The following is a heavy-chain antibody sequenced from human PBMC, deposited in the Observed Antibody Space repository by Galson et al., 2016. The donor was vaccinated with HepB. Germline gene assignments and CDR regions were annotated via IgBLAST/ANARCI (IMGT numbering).Heavy chain of an antibody. V-gene: IGHV3-7*01. Sequence: SLRLSCAASGFSFSDFWMNWVRQSPGKGLEWVADINKDGSGEYYADSVKGRFTISRDNADNSLYLHMTSLRAEDTAVYYCHSTDLGWGQGTLVTVSS. J-gene: IGHJ4*02. D-gene: IGHD7-27*01. CDR3: HSTDLG. CDR2: INKDGSGE. CDR1: GFSFSDFW.